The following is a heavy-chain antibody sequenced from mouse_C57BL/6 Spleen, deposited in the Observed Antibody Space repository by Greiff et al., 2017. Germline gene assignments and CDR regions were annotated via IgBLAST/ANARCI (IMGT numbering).Heavy chain of an antibody. V-gene: IGHV1-69*01. Sequence: QVQLQQPGAELVMPGASVKLSCKASGYTFTSYWMHWVKQRPGQGLEWIGEIDPSDSYTNYNQKFKGKSTLTVDKSSSTAYMQLSSLTSEYSAVYYCARSYDGYPFYAMDYWGQGTSVTVSS. CDR3: ARSYDGYPFYAMDY. CDR1: GYTFTSYW. D-gene: IGHD2-3*01. CDR2: IDPSDSYT. J-gene: IGHJ4*01.